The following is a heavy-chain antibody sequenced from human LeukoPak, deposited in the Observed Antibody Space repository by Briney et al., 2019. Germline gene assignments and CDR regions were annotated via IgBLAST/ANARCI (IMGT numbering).Heavy chain of an antibody. D-gene: IGHD5-18*01. CDR2: INHSGST. V-gene: IGHV4-34*01. Sequence: PSETLSLTCAVYGGSFSGYYWSWIRQPPGKGLEWIGEINHSGSTDYNPSLKSRVTISVDTSKNQFSLKLSSVTAADTAVYYCARGPLERRGYSYGRYYGMDVWGQGTTVTVSS. CDR3: ARGPLERRGYSYGRYYGMDV. J-gene: IGHJ6*02. CDR1: GGSFSGYY.